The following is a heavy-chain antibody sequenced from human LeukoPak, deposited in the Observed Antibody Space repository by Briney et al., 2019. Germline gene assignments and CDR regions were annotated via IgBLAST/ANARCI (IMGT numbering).Heavy chain of an antibody. Sequence: GGSLRVSCSASGFPFNAYYMSWIRQAPGKGLEWLSFISTSATTIYYTDSVKGRFTISRDNSKNSVYLQMNSLRAEDTAVYYCAREVDPDVPIGIEDTDAFDLWGQGTLVTVSS. CDR2: ISTSATTI. CDR1: GFPFNAYY. CDR3: AREVDPDVPIGIEDTDAFDL. D-gene: IGHD1-14*01. V-gene: IGHV3-11*04. J-gene: IGHJ3*01.